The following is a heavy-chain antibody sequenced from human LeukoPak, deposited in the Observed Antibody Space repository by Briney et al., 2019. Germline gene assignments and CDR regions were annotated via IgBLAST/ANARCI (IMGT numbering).Heavy chain of an antibody. J-gene: IGHJ3*02. CDR2: ISYDGITQ. D-gene: IGHD1-26*01. V-gene: IGHV3-30-3*02. CDR3: AKPLGPIPDDAFDI. CDR1: GFTFTAYA. Sequence: SCAASGFTFTAYAMHWIRQAPGKGLEWLSVISYDGITQYSADSVKGRFTISRHNSENTVYLQMNSLRPEDTAVYYCAKPLGPIPDDAFDIWGQGTLVTVSS.